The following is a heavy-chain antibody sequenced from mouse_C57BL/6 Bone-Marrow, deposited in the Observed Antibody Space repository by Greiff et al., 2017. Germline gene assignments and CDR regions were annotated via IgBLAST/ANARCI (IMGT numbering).Heavy chain of an antibody. J-gene: IGHJ3*01. D-gene: IGHD2-4*01. CDR1: GYTFTSYW. CDR2: IYPSDSET. V-gene: IGHV1-61*01. CDR3: ARSGDYDVGAWFAY. Sequence: VQLQQPGAELVRPGSSVKLSCKASGYTFTSYWMDWVKQRPGQGLEWIGNIYPSDSETHYNQKFKDKPTLAVDKSSSLAYMQLSSLTSEDSACYYCARSGDYDVGAWFAYWGQGTLVTVSA.